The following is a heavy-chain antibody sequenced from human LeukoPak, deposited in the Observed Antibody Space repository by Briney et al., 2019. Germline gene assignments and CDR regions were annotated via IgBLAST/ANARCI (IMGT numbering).Heavy chain of an antibody. V-gene: IGHV4-38-2*02. J-gene: IGHJ5*02. D-gene: IGHD2-2*01. CDR1: GYSISSGYY. CDR2: IYHSGST. Sequence: KPSETLSLTCTVSGYSISSGYYWGWIRQPPGKGLEWIGSIYHSGSTYYNPSLKSRVTMSVATSKNQFSLKLSSVTAADTAVYYCARGGRCSSTSCYQGWFDPWGQGTLVTVSS. CDR3: ARGGRCSSTSCYQGWFDP.